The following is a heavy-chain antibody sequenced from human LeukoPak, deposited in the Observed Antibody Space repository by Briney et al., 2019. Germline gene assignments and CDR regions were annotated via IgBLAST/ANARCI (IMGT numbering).Heavy chain of an antibody. J-gene: IGHJ4*02. Sequence: GGSLRLSCTASGFTFSGYSMNWIRQAPGKGLEWVSSFGTRSTSVYHAGSVKGRFVISRDNAKSSLYLQMNSLRAEDTALYYCAREVSEGFDFWGQGTLVTVSS. D-gene: IGHD3-22*01. CDR2: FGTRSTSV. V-gene: IGHV3-21*01. CDR3: AREVSEGFDF. CDR1: GFTFSGYS.